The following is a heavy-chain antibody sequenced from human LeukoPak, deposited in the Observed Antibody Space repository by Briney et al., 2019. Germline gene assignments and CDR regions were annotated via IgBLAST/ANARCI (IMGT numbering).Heavy chain of an antibody. CDR2: ISGSGGST. Sequence: TGGSLRLSCAAPGFTFSSYAMSWVRQAPGKGLEWVSGISGSGGSTYYADSVKGRFTISRGNSKNTLYLQMNSLRVGDTAVYYCAKAVGSTLFAYWGQGTLVTVSS. CDR1: GFTFSSYA. CDR3: AKAVGSTLFAY. D-gene: IGHD1-26*01. J-gene: IGHJ4*02. V-gene: IGHV3-23*01.